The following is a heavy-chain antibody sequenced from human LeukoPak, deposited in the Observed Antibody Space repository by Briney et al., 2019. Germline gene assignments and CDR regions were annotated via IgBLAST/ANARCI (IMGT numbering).Heavy chain of an antibody. J-gene: IGHJ5*02. V-gene: IGHV3-74*01. D-gene: IGHD3-22*01. CDR2: ISSDGTST. Sequence: GGSLRLSCAASGFTFTSYWMHWVRQAPGKGLVWVSRISSDGTSTSNADSVKGRFTISRDNAKNTLYLQMNSLRDEDTAVYYCASERPNSSGYYPNWFDPWGQGTLVTVSS. CDR1: GFTFTSYW. CDR3: ASERPNSSGYYPNWFDP.